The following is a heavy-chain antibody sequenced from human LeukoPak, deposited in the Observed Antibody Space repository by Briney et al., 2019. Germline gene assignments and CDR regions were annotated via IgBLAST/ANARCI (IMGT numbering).Heavy chain of an antibody. Sequence: SETLSLTCTVSGGSINSYYWSWIRQPPGKGLEWIGYIHFSGSTNYNPSFKSRVTMSVGTSKNQFSLKLSSVTAADTAVYYCARRSSSEYYFDYWGQGTLVTVSS. V-gene: IGHV4-59*08. J-gene: IGHJ4*02. D-gene: IGHD6-6*01. CDR3: ARRSSSEYYFDY. CDR2: IHFSGST. CDR1: GGSINSYY.